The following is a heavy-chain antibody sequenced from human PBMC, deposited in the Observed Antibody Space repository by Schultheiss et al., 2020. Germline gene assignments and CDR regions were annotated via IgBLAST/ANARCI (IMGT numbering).Heavy chain of an antibody. CDR3: ATPRVVVGANWAVY. CDR1: GFTFSSYA. D-gene: IGHD2-15*01. V-gene: IGHV3-23*01. CDR2: ISGSGGST. J-gene: IGHJ4*03. Sequence: GGSLRLSCAASGFTFSSYAMSWVRQAPGKGLEWVSAISGSGGSTYYADSVKGRFTISRDNAKNSLYLQMNSLRDEDTAVYYCATPRVVVGANWAVYWGQGTVVTVSS.